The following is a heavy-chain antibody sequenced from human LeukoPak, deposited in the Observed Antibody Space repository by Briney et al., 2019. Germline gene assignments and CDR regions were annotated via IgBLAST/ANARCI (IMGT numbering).Heavy chain of an antibody. CDR2: IYNSGTT. CDR3: ARLGVRGVTGTDSYFDY. V-gene: IGHV4-59*08. D-gene: IGHD1-7*01. Sequence: SETLSLTCTVSGGSISNYYWNWLRQSPGKGLEWVGYIYNSGTTSYNPSLSSRVTISVDPSKNQFSLKLTSVTAADTAVYYCARLGVRGVTGTDSYFDYWGQGTLVTVSS. CDR1: GGSISNYY. J-gene: IGHJ4*02.